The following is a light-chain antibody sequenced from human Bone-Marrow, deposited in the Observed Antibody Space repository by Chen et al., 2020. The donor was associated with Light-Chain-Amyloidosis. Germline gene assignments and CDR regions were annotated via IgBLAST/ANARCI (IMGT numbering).Light chain of an antibody. CDR3: CSSSDTDTLI. Sequence: QSALTQPASVAGSVGQSNTISCTGTSPDVGHYHLVSWYQQHPGEAPKLMIYEDSARPSGVSNRFSGSKSGNTASLTISGLQTEDQADYYCCSSSDTDTLIFGTGTRLTVL. V-gene: IGLV2-23*01. CDR1: SPDVGHYHL. CDR2: EDS. J-gene: IGLJ2*01.